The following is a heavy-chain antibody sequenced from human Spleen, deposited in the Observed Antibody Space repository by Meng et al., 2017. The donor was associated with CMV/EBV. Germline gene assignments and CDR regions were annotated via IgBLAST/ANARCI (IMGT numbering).Heavy chain of an antibody. CDR3: ARLNYGSGSPVPYYFDY. CDR1: GGSIRSGDYY. D-gene: IGHD3-10*01. CDR2: IYYSGST. Sequence: PLKESGPGLVKPSEPLSLTCTVSGGSIRSGDYYWSWIRQPPGKGLEWIGYIYYSGSTYYNPSLKSRVTISVDTSKNQFSLKLSSVTAADTAVYYCARLNYGSGSPVPYYFDYWGQGTLVTVSS. J-gene: IGHJ4*02. V-gene: IGHV4-30-4*08.